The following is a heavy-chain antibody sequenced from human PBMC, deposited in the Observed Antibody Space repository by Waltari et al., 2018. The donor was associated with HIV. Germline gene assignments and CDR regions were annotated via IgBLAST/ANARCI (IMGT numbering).Heavy chain of an antibody. D-gene: IGHD6-13*01. CDR1: GFTFNSYS. V-gene: IGHV3-21*01. Sequence: EVQLVESGGGPVKPGGSLRLSCRASGFTFNSYSLNWVRQAPGEGLEWIVSISSSGTFTHYADSVKGRFTISRDNANKSVYLQMNSLRAEDTAVYYCARDSRDNSWSLNFFDPWGQGTLVTVSS. CDR3: ARDSRDNSWSLNFFDP. J-gene: IGHJ5*02. CDR2: ISSSGTFT.